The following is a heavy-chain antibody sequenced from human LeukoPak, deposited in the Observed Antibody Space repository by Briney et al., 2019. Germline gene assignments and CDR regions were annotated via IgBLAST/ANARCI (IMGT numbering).Heavy chain of an antibody. CDR2: IYYSGST. V-gene: IGHV4-39*01. CDR1: GGSISSTSSF. J-gene: IGHJ6*03. CDR3: ARHPRSPNYYYYIDV. Sequence: PSETLSLTCTVSGGSISSTSSFWGWIRQPPGKGLEWIGNIYYSGSTYYNPSLQSRVTISVDTSKNQFSLKLSSVTAADTAVYYCARHPRSPNYYYYIDVWGKGTTVTVSS.